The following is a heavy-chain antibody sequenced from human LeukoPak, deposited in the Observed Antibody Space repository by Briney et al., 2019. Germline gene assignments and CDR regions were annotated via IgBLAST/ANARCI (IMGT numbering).Heavy chain of an antibody. V-gene: IGHV4-39*07. CDR3: ARRGYGSGSYYGN. CDR2: IYYSGST. CDR1: GGSISSSSYY. Sequence: SETLSLTCTVSGGSISSSSYYWGWIRQPPGKGLEWTGSIYYSGSTYYNPSLKSRVTISVDTSKNQFSLKLSSVTAADTAVYYCARRGYGSGSYYGNWGQGTLVTVSS. D-gene: IGHD3-10*01. J-gene: IGHJ4*02.